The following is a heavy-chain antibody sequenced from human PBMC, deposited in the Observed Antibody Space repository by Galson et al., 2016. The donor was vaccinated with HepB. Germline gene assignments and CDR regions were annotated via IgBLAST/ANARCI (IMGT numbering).Heavy chain of an antibody. J-gene: IGHJ3*01. CDR3: ATGDNGFDY. CDR2: IYHSGTT. Sequence: SETLSLTCAVSGASIRSSTWWSWVRQPPGKGLEWIGEIYHSGTTNYNPSLKSRVTMSGDKSKNQVSLKLSSVTAADTAVYYCATGDNGFDYWGHGTTATVSS. D-gene: IGHD2-21*01. CDR1: GASIRSSTW. V-gene: IGHV4-4*02.